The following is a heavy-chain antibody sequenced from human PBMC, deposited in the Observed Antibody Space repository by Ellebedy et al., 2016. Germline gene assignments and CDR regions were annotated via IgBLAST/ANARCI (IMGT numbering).Heavy chain of an antibody. J-gene: IGHJ4*02. Sequence: SVKVSXXASGGTFSSYAISWVRQAPGQGLEWMGGIIPIFSTANYAQKFQGRVTITADESTSTAYMELSSLRSEDTAVYYCARDTSKFGYSYGLFDYWGQGTLVTVSS. CDR3: ARDTSKFGYSYGLFDY. CDR1: GGTFSSYA. CDR2: IIPIFSTA. V-gene: IGHV1-69*13. D-gene: IGHD5-18*01.